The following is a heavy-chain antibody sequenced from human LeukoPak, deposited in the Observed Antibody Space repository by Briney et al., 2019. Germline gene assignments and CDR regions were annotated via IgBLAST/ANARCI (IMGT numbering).Heavy chain of an antibody. Sequence: GGSLRLSCAASGFTFQNCGMHWVRQVPGKGLEWVAVIWNDGRNEHYADSVKGRFTISRDNSKNTLYLQMNSLRAEDTAVYYCSKGRTNDYGEPYTLDIWGQGTMVIVSS. D-gene: IGHD4/OR15-4a*01. V-gene: IGHV3-33*03. CDR3: SKGRTNDYGEPYTLDI. CDR2: IWNDGRNE. CDR1: GFTFQNCG. J-gene: IGHJ3*02.